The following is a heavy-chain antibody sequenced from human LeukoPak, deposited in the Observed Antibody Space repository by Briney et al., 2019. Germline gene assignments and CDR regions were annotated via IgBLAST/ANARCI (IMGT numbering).Heavy chain of an antibody. V-gene: IGHV3-11*03. J-gene: IGHJ4*02. CDR1: GLSFNDDY. CDR2: ISVTGSHT. D-gene: IGHD3-22*01. Sequence: KSGGSLRLSCAAASGLSFNDDYMTWIRQAPGKGLEWISYISVTGSHTNYADSVKGRFTISRDNAKNSLVLRMDSLRAEDTALYYCVSSSYDDSGGPPRDYWGQGTLVIVSS. CDR3: VSSSYDDSGGPPRDY.